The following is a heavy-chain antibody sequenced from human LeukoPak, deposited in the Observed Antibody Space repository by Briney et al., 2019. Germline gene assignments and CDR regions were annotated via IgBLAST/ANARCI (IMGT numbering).Heavy chain of an antibody. J-gene: IGHJ4*02. Sequence: GGSLRLSCAASGFTFSSYSMNWVRQAPGKGLEWVSSISSSSSYIYYADSVKGRSTISRDNAKNSLYLQMNSLRAEDTAVYYCARDDPYLTSAGGSFDYWGQGTLVTVSS. D-gene: IGHD6-13*01. CDR2: ISSSSSYI. CDR3: ARDDPYLTSAGGSFDY. V-gene: IGHV3-21*01. CDR1: GFTFSSYS.